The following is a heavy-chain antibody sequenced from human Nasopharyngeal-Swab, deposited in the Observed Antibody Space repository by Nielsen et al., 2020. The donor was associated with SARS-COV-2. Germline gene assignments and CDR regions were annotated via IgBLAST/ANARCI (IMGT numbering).Heavy chain of an antibody. Sequence: GGSLRLSCAASGFTFSDSYMSWIRQAPGKGLEWVSYISSSSSYTNYADSVKGRFTISRDNAKNSLYLQMNSLRAEDTAVYYCARVRIAVAGPTPDYWGQGTLVTVSS. V-gene: IGHV3-11*05. D-gene: IGHD6-19*01. CDR3: ARVRIAVAGPTPDY. J-gene: IGHJ4*02. CDR1: GFTFSDSY. CDR2: ISSSSSYT.